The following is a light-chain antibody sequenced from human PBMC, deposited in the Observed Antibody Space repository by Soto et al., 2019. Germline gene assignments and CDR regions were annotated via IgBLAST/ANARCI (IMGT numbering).Light chain of an antibody. CDR1: SSDVGAYDR. V-gene: IGLV2-14*01. CDR2: EVT. CDR3: ASYTRVDSWV. J-gene: IGLJ3*02. Sequence: QSALTQPASVSGSPGQSISISCTGTSSDVGAYDRVSWYQHHPGKAPKLLIYEVTNRPSGVSTRFSGSKSANTASLTISRLQPEDEASYYCASYTRVDSWVFGGGTKLTVL.